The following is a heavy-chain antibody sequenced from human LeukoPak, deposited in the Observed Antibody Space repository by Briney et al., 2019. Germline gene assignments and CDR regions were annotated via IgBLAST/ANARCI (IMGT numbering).Heavy chain of an antibody. CDR1: GYTFTGYY. J-gene: IGHJ3*02. CDR2: INPNSGVT. Sequence: ASVKVSCKASGYTFTGYYMHWVRQAPGQGLEWMGWINPNSGVTNYAQKFQGRVTRTRDTSISTAYMELSRLRSDDTAVYYCARGRDYTDCDAFDIWGQGTMVTVSS. V-gene: IGHV1-2*02. D-gene: IGHD4-17*01. CDR3: ARGRDYTDCDAFDI.